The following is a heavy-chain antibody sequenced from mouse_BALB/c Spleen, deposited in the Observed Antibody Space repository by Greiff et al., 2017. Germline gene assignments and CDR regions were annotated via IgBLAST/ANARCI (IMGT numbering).Heavy chain of an antibody. CDR2: ISSGGST. CDR3: ARGEGIYYDYDGGDYYAMDY. V-gene: IGHV5-6-5*01. Sequence: EVKLVESGGGLVKPGGSLKLSCAASGFTFSSYAMSWVRQTPEKRLEWVASISSGGSTYYPDSVKGRFTISRDNARNILYLQMSSLRSEDTAMYYCARGEGIYYDYDGGDYYAMDYWGQGTSVTVSS. J-gene: IGHJ4*01. CDR1: GFTFSSYA. D-gene: IGHD2-4*01.